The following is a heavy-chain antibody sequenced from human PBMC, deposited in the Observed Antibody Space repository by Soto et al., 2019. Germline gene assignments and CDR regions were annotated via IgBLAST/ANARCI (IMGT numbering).Heavy chain of an antibody. CDR2: ISYDGSNK. Sequence: GWSLRLSCASSVFTFISYGMHWVRQAPGKGLEWVAVISYDGSNKYYADSVKGRFTISRDNSKNTLYLQMNSLRAEDTAVYYCAKSQIVVVPAAAMDVWGQGTTVTVSS. D-gene: IGHD2-2*01. J-gene: IGHJ6*02. CDR1: VFTFISYG. V-gene: IGHV3-30*18. CDR3: AKSQIVVVPAAAMDV.